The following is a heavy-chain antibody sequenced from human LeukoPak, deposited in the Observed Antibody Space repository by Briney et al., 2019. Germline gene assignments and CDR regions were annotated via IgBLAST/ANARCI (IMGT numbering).Heavy chain of an antibody. CDR3: AREGSAGDSEPTGAFDI. D-gene: IGHD4-17*01. Sequence: SETLSLTCAVYVGSFSDHYWNWIRQPPGKGPEWIGEINHSGSTKYNPSLKSRVTISVDTSKNQFSLKVTSVTAADTAVYYCAREGSAGDSEPTGAFDIWGQGTVVTVPS. CDR1: VGSFSDHY. V-gene: IGHV4-34*01. J-gene: IGHJ3*02. CDR2: INHSGST.